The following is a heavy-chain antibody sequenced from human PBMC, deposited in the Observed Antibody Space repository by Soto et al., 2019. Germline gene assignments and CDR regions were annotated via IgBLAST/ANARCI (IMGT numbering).Heavy chain of an antibody. CDR2: ISAYNGNT. CDR3: ARDLGYCSGGSCRNWFDP. J-gene: IGHJ5*02. Sequence: GASVKVSCKASGYTFTSYGISWVRQAPGQGLEWMGWISAYNGNTNYAQKLQGRVTMTTDTSTSTAYMELRSLRSDDTDVYYCARDLGYCSGGSCRNWFDPWGQGTLVTVPS. V-gene: IGHV1-18*04. D-gene: IGHD2-15*01. CDR1: GYTFTSYG.